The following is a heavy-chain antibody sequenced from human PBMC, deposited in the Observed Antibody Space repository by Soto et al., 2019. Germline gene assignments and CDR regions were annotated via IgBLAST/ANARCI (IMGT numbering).Heavy chain of an antibody. D-gene: IGHD1-26*01. CDR3: VRSGSYGGYNRPYYFDY. V-gene: IGHV3-74*01. CDR2: INSDGSST. CDR1: GFTFSAYW. J-gene: IGHJ4*02. Sequence: PGGSLRLSCGASGFTFSAYWMHWVRPAPGKGRVWVSRINSDGSSTSYADSVKGRFTISIDNAKNTLYLQMNSLRAEDTAVYYCVRSGSYGGYNRPYYFDYWGQGTLVTVSS.